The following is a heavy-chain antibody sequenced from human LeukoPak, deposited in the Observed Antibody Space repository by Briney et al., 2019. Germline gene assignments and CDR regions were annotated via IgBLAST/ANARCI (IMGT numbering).Heavy chain of an antibody. Sequence: PGGSLRLSCAVSGLTVSSSFMSWVRLAPGKGLEWVSSISSSSSYIYYADLVKGRFTISRDNAKNSLYLQMNSLRAEDTAVYYCARTYSSGWYFDYWGQGTLVTVSS. CDR2: ISSSSSYI. V-gene: IGHV3-21*01. CDR3: ARTYSSGWYFDY. CDR1: GLTVSSSF. J-gene: IGHJ4*02. D-gene: IGHD6-19*01.